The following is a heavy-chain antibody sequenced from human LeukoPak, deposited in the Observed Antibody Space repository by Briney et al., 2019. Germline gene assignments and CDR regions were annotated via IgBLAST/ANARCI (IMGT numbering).Heavy chain of an antibody. V-gene: IGHV1-2*02. Sequence: ASVKVSCKASGYTFTSYDINWVRQATGQGLEWMGWMNPNSGGTNYAQKFQGRVTTTRDTSISTAYMELSRLRSDDTAVYYCARDSGGSYYYNLPFDPWGQGTLVTVSS. D-gene: IGHD1-26*01. CDR3: ARDSGGSYYYNLPFDP. J-gene: IGHJ5*02. CDR2: MNPNSGGT. CDR1: GYTFTSYD.